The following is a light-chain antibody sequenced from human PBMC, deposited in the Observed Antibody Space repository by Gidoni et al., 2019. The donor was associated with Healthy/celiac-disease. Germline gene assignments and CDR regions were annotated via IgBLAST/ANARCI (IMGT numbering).Light chain of an antibody. V-gene: IGLV3-19*01. J-gene: IGLJ2*01. CDR1: SLRSYY. CDR3: NSRDSSGNHDVV. CDR2: GKN. Sequence: SSELTQDPAVSVALGKTVRITCQGDSLRSYYASWYQQKPGQAPVLVIYGKNNRPSGIPDRFSGSSSGNTASLTITGAQAEDEADYYCNSRDSSGNHDVVFGGGTKLTVL.